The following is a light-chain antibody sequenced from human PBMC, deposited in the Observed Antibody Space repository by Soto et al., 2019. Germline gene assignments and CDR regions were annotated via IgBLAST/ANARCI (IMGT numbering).Light chain of an antibody. J-gene: IGKJ2*01. CDR1: ESVSRN. Sequence: EVVMTQSPATLSVSPGERATLSCRASESVSRNLAWYQQKPGQAPRLLIYDASTRATGIPARFSGSGSGTEFAFSISSLQSEDSAVYYCQQYNNWPYTFGQGTKLEIK. V-gene: IGKV3-15*01. CDR3: QQYNNWPYT. CDR2: DAS.